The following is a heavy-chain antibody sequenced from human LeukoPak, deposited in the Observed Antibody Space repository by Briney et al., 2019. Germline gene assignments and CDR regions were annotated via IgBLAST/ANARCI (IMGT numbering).Heavy chain of an antibody. J-gene: IGHJ4*02. CDR1: GFTFSSYA. V-gene: IGHV3-30-3*01. CDR2: ISYDGSNK. D-gene: IGHD2-15*01. CDR3: ARDIDYSAFDY. Sequence: GGSLRLSCAASGFTFSSYAMSWVRQAPGKGLEWVAVISYDGSNKYYADSVKGRFTISRDNSKNTLYLQMNSLRAEDTAVYYCARDIDYSAFDYWGQGTLVTVSS.